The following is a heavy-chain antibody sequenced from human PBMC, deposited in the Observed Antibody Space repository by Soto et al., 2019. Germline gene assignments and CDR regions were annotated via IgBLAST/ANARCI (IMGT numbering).Heavy chain of an antibody. CDR1: GGTFSSYA. CDR2: IIPIFGTA. V-gene: IGHV1-69*01. J-gene: IGHJ4*02. D-gene: IGHD2-15*01. CDR3: ARGGVGYCSGGSCYSDY. Sequence: QVQLVQSGAEVKKPGSSVKVSCKASGGTFSSYAISWVRQAPGQGLEWMGGIIPIFGTANYAQKFQGRVTITADESTSTADMEPSSLRSEDTAVYYCARGGVGYCSGGSCYSDYWGQGTLVTVSS.